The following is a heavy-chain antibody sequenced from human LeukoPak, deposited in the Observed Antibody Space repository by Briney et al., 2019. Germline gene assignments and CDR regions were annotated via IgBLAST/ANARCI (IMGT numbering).Heavy chain of an antibody. V-gene: IGHV4-34*01. Sequence: NTSETLSLTCAVYGGSFSGYYWSWIRQPPGKGLEWIGEINHSGSTNYNPSLKSRVTISVDTSKNQFSLKLSSVTAADTAAYYCARGSFSKWFDPWGQGTLVTVSS. CDR3: ARGSFSKWFDP. CDR2: INHSGST. D-gene: IGHD2-2*01. J-gene: IGHJ5*02. CDR1: GGSFSGYY.